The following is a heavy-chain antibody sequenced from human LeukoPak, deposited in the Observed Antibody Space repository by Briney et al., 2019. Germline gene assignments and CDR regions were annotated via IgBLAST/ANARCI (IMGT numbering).Heavy chain of an antibody. CDR2: ISSSSSYI. CDR3: ARAYFPGVAATIPFDY. CDR1: GFTFSSYS. D-gene: IGHD2-15*01. Sequence: PGGSLRLSCAASGFTFSSYSMNWVRQAPGKGLEWVSSISSSSSYIYYADSVEGRFTISRDNAKNSLYLQMNSLRAEDTAVYYCARAYFPGVAATIPFDYWGQGTLVTVSS. V-gene: IGHV3-21*01. J-gene: IGHJ4*02.